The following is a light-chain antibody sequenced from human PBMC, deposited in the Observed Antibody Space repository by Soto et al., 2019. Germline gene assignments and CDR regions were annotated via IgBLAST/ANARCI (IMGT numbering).Light chain of an antibody. V-gene: IGLV2-23*01. CDR2: EGI. J-gene: IGLJ1*01. Sequence: QSVLTQPASVSGSPGQSITISCTGTSSDIGTYNLVSCYQHYPGKAPKLMIYEGIKRPSGVSNRFSGSKSGNTAVLTISGLHAEEEADYFCCSYAGIGPDNYVFGSGTKLTVL. CDR1: SSDIGTYNL. CDR3: CSYAGIGPDNYV.